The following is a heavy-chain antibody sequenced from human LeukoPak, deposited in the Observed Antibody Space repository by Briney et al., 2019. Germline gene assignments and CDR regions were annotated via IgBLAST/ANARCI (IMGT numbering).Heavy chain of an antibody. D-gene: IGHD6-13*01. Sequence: SETLSLTCAVSGGSISSSNWWSWVRQPPGKGLEWIGEIYHSGSTNYNPSLKSRVTISVDKSKNQFSLKLSSVTAADTAVYYCARKIVYSSSWYVNNWFDPWGQGTLVTVSS. CDR1: GGSISSSNW. V-gene: IGHV4-4*02. CDR2: IYHSGST. J-gene: IGHJ5*02. CDR3: ARKIVYSSSWYVNNWFDP.